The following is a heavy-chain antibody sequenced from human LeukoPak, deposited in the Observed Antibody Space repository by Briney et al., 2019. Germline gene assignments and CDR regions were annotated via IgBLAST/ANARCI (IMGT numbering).Heavy chain of an antibody. CDR1: GFTFSNYW. Sequence: GGSLRLSCAASGFTFSNYWMTWVRQAPGKGLEWVANIKQDGSEKYYVDSVKGRVTISRDNAKNSLFLQMNSLRAEDTAVYYCASGSRWGQGTLVTVSS. V-gene: IGHV3-7*01. J-gene: IGHJ4*02. D-gene: IGHD3-10*01. CDR3: ASGSR. CDR2: IKQDGSEK.